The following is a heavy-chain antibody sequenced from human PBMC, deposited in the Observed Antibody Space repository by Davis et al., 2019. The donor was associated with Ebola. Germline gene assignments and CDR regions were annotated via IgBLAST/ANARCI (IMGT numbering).Heavy chain of an antibody. CDR3: AREGRSGYSNWFDP. CDR2: INHSGRT. J-gene: IGHJ5*02. V-gene: IGHV4-34*01. CDR1: GGSFSGYY. Sequence: MPSETLSLTCAVSGGSFSGYYWSWIRQPPGKGLEWIGEINHSGRTNYNPSLKSRVTISVDTPKNQFSLKMSSVTAADTAVYYCAREGRSGYSNWFDPWGQGTLVTVSS. D-gene: IGHD3-22*01.